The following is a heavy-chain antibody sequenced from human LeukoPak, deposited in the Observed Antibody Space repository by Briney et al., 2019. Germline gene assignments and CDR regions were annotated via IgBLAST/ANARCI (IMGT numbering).Heavy chain of an antibody. J-gene: IGHJ4*02. D-gene: IGHD1-1*01. V-gene: IGHV4-34*01. CDR3: ARAMSTTTKVFDY. Sequence: SETLSLTCAVYGGSFSGYYWSWIRQPPGKGLEWIGEINHSGSTNYNPSLKSRVTISVDTSKNQFSLRLNSVTAADTAVYYCARAMSTTTKVFDYWGQETLVTVSS. CDR2: INHSGST. CDR1: GGSFSGYY.